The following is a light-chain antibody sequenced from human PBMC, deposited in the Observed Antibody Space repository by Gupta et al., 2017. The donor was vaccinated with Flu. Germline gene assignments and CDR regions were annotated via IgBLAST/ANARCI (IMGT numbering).Light chain of an antibody. CDR1: TGNSCVF. V-gene: IGLV4-60*03. CDR2: LQGSGIY. J-gene: IGLJ3*02. Sequence: TLSTGNSCVFSAWDYQHPGNAPRDVRKLQGSGIYNMGSWVPDRFSGSSSGADSYLTIPTLQAEDEADYYCETVDSNTNRWVFGGGTKLTVL. CDR3: ETVDSNTNRWV.